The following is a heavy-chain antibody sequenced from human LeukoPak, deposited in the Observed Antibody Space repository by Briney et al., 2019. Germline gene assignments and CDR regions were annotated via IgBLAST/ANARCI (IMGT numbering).Heavy chain of an antibody. CDR1: GYTFTGYY. CDR2: INPNTGGT. CDR3: ARVGDGLNDAFDI. V-gene: IGHV1-2*06. J-gene: IGHJ3*02. Sequence: ASVKVSCKASGYTFTGYYMNWVRQAPGQGLEWLGRINPNTGGTNYAQNFQGRVTMTRDTSISTAYMELSRLRSDDTAVYYCARVGDGLNDAFDIWGQGTMVTVFS. D-gene: IGHD5-24*01.